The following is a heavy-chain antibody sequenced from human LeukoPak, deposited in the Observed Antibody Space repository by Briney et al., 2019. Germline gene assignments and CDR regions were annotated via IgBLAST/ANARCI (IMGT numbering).Heavy chain of an antibody. D-gene: IGHD2-15*01. CDR2: ITSSSSVT. Sequence: PGGSLRLSCAASGFTFSIYSMNWVRQAPGKGLEWLSYITSSSSVTHYADSVKGRFTISRDNGKNSLYLQMNSLRAEDTAVYYCARDTPLEDWGQGTLVTVSS. CDR3: ARDTPLED. CDR1: GFTFSIYS. J-gene: IGHJ4*02. V-gene: IGHV3-48*04.